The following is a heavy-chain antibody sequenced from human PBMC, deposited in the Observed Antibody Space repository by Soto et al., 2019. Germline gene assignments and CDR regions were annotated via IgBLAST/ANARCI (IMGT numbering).Heavy chain of an antibody. CDR3: TKGGDSWSGYAQH. CDR2: ISDRGGSS. CDR1: GFSFGNYV. Sequence: EVQLLQSGGGLVQPGGSLRLSCAASGFSFGNYVMNWVRQAPGKGLEWVSGISDRGGSSSSADSVKGRFTVSRDNSKNTLYLQMDSLTGDDTAVYYCTKGGDSWSGYAQHWGQGALVTVAS. D-gene: IGHD3-3*01. V-gene: IGHV3-23*01. J-gene: IGHJ1*01.